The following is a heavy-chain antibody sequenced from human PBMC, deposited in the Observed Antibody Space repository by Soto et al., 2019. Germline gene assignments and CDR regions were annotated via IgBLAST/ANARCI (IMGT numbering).Heavy chain of an antibody. Sequence: GGSLRLSCAASGFTFSNAWINWVRQAPGKGLEWVGRIRSKANSYATAYAASVKGRFTISRDDSKNTAYLQMNSLRVDDTALYYCAKERAARGIDYWGPGTLVTVSS. CDR1: GFTFSNAW. CDR3: AKERAARGIDY. J-gene: IGHJ4*02. CDR2: IRSKANSYAT. D-gene: IGHD6-6*01. V-gene: IGHV3-73*01.